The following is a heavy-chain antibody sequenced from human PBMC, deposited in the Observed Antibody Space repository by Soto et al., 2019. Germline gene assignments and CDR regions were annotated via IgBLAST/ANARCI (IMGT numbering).Heavy chain of an antibody. CDR1: GFSLSTSGVG. J-gene: IGHJ4*02. Sequence: QITLEESGPTLVKPTQTLTLTCTFSGFSLSTSGVGVGWIRQPPGKALEWLGIIYWDDDQRYSPSLKSRVTITKGTSRNQVVLTMTNMDPVDTGTYYCARVSRTFYSSNWYVDYWGQGTLVTVSS. V-gene: IGHV2-5*02. CDR3: ARVSRTFYSSNWYVDY. D-gene: IGHD6-13*01. CDR2: IYWDDDQ.